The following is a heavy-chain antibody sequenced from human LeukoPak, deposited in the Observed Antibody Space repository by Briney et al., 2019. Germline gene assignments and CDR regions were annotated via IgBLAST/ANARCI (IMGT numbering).Heavy chain of an antibody. CDR3: AKGAYGDYGDY. J-gene: IGHJ4*02. Sequence: GGSLRLSCAASGFTFSDYYMNWIRQAPGKGLEWVSYISTTSSYTNYADSVKGRFTISRDNAKNSLYLQMNSLRAEDTAVYYCAKGAYGDYGDYWGQGTLVTVSS. V-gene: IGHV3-11*05. CDR1: GFTFSDYY. D-gene: IGHD4-17*01. CDR2: ISTTSSYT.